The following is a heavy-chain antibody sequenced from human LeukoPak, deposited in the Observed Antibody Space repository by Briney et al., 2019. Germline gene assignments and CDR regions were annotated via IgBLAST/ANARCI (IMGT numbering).Heavy chain of an antibody. J-gene: IGHJ3*02. Sequence: GESLQNSCKGSGYSFTSYWIGWVRQLPGKGLEWMGIIYPADSDTRYSPSFQGQVTISVDKSISTAYLQWSSLKASDTAMYYCARVYSSSSADPFDIWGQGTMVTVSS. D-gene: IGHD6-6*01. CDR3: ARVYSSSSADPFDI. CDR2: IYPADSDT. V-gene: IGHV5-51*01. CDR1: GYSFTSYW.